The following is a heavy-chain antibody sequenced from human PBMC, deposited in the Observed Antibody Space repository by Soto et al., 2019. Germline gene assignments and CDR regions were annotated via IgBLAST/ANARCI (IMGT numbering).Heavy chain of an antibody. Sequence: QVQLQESGPGLVKPSQTLSLTCTVSGGSISSGDYYWSWILQPPGKGLEWIGYIYYSGSTYYNPSLKSRVTISVDTSKNQFSLKLSSVTAADTAVYYCARVKGRIAARGNFDYWGQGTLVTVSS. CDR3: ARVKGRIAARGNFDY. J-gene: IGHJ4*02. CDR1: GGSISSGDYY. CDR2: IYYSGST. D-gene: IGHD6-6*01. V-gene: IGHV4-30-4*01.